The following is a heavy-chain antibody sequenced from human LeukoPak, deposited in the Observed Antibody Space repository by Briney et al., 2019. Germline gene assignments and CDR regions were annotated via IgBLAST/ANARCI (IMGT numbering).Heavy chain of an antibody. Sequence: PGGSLRLSCAASGFTFSSYAMSWVRQAPGKGLEWVSAISGSGGSTYYADSVKGRFTISRDNSKNTLYLQMNSLRAEDTAVYYCAKVPGGDSSGWYWFDPWGQGTLVTGSS. D-gene: IGHD6-19*01. CDR3: AKVPGGDSSGWYWFDP. J-gene: IGHJ5*02. V-gene: IGHV3-23*01. CDR1: GFTFSSYA. CDR2: ISGSGGST.